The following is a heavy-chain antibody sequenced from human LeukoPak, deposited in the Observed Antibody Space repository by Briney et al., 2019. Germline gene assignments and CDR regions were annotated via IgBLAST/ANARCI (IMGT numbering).Heavy chain of an antibody. V-gene: IGHV3-53*05. Sequence: GGSLRLSCAASGFTVSSNYMSRVRQAPGKGLEWVSVIYSGGSTYYADSVKGRFTISRDNSKNTLYLQMNSLRAEDTAVYYCARSIAAAAPSSDYWGQGTLVTVSS. D-gene: IGHD6-13*01. CDR3: ARSIAAAAPSSDY. J-gene: IGHJ4*02. CDR2: IYSGGST. CDR1: GFTVSSNY.